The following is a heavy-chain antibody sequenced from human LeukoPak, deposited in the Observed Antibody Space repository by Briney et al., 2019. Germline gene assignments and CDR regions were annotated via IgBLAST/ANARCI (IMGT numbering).Heavy chain of an antibody. V-gene: IGHV4-39*07. CDR3: ARLHFFGYSGYAFDY. CDR1: GGSISSSSYY. CDR2: IYYSGST. J-gene: IGHJ4*02. D-gene: IGHD5-12*01. Sequence: SETLSLTCTVPGGSISSSSYYWGWIRQPPGKGLEWIGSIYYSGSTYYNPSLKSRVTISVDTSKNQFSLKLSSVTAADTAVYYCARLHFFGYSGYAFDYWGQGTLVTVSS.